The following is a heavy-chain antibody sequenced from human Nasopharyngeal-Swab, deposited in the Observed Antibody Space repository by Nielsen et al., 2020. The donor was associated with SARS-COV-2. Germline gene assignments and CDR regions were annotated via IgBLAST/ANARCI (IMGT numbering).Heavy chain of an antibody. J-gene: IGHJ5*02. D-gene: IGHD3-10*01. CDR3: AKDPNNGELLPGWFDP. V-gene: IGHV3-9*01. Sequence: SLKISCAASGFTFDDYAMHWVRQAPGKGLEWVSGISWNSGSIGYADSVKGRFTISRDNAKNSLYLQMNSLRAEDTALCYCAKDPNNGELLPGWFDPWGQGTLVTVSS. CDR1: GFTFDDYA. CDR2: ISWNSGSI.